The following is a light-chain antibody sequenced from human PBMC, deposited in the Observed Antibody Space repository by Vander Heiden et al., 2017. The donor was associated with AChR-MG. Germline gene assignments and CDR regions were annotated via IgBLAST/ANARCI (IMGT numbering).Light chain of an antibody. J-gene: IGLJ2*01. Sequence: QSALTQPRSVSGSPGQSVTISCPGTRSDVGGYNYVSWYHQPPGKAPKLMIYDVRKRPSGVPDRFSGSKSGNTASLTISGLQAEDEADYYCCSYAGSYTLVFGGGTKLTVL. V-gene: IGLV2-11*01. CDR1: RSDVGGYNY. CDR3: CSYAGSYTLV. CDR2: DVR.